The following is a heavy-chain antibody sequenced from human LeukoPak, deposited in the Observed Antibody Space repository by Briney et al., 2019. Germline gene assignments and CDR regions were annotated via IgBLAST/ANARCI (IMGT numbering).Heavy chain of an antibody. D-gene: IGHD2/OR15-2a*01. CDR3: AAWQNRLFDY. V-gene: IGHV4-59*03. CDR1: GGSISDYY. J-gene: IGHJ4*02. Sequence: PSETLSLTCTVSGGSISDYYWSWIRQPPGKGLEWIGYIYYSGNTNYNPSLRSRVTISVDTSKNQFSLKLSSVTAVDTAVYYCAAWQNRLFDYWGQGILVTVSS. CDR2: IYYSGNT.